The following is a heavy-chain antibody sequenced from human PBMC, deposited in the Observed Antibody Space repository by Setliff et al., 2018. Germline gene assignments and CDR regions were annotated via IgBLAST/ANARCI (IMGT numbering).Heavy chain of an antibody. V-gene: IGHV3-9*01. Sequence: TGGSLRLSCSASGFTFDDYAMHWVRQAPGKGLEWVSSISWNSGSVDYADSVKGRFTISRDSDKNSLFLHMDSLKTDDTAFYYCAKGSGSYYGLFDYWGRGTLVTVSS. CDR2: ISWNSGSV. CDR1: GFTFDDYA. CDR3: AKGSGSYYGLFDY. D-gene: IGHD3-10*01. J-gene: IGHJ4*02.